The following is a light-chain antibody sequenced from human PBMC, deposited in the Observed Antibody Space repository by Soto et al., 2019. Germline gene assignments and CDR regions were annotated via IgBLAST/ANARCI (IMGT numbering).Light chain of an antibody. CDR2: KAS. Sequence: DIQMTQSPSTLSASVGDRVTITCRASQSISSWLAWYQQKPGKAPKLLIYKASSLESGVPSRFSGSGSGTEFTLTISSLQPDDSATYYCQQYNSYWTFGPGTKV. CDR1: QSISSW. J-gene: IGKJ1*01. CDR3: QQYNSYWT. V-gene: IGKV1-5*03.